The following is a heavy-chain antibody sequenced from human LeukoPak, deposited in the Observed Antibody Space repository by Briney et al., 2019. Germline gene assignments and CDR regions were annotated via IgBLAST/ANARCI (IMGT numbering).Heavy chain of an antibody. V-gene: IGHV4-34*01. CDR1: GGSFSDYY. CDR3: ARRLPVAGRAPDY. D-gene: IGHD6-19*01. CDR2: VTHSRST. J-gene: IGHJ4*02. Sequence: SETLSLTCAVYGGSFSDYYWSWIRQPPGKGLEWIGEVTHSRSTNYNPSLTSRVTISVVMSMNQFSLKLSSVTAADTAVYYCARRLPVAGRAPDYWGPGTLVTVSS.